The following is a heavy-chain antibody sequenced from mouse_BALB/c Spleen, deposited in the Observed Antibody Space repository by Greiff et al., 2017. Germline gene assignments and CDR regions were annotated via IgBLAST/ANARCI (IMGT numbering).Heavy chain of an antibody. D-gene: IGHD2-4*01. Sequence: EVMLVESGGGLVQPGGSLKLSCAASGFTFSSYTMSWVRQTPEKRLEWVAYISNGGGSTYYPDTVKGRFTISRDNAKNTLYLQMSSLKSEDTAMYYCARRGITTTEDSWFAYWGQGTLVTVSA. CDR2: ISNGGGST. J-gene: IGHJ3*01. V-gene: IGHV5-12-2*01. CDR1: GFTFSSYT. CDR3: ARRGITTTEDSWFAY.